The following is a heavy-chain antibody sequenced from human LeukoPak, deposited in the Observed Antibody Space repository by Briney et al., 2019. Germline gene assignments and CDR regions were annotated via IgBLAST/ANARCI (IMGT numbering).Heavy chain of an antibody. CDR2: INHSGST. CDR3: ARTPRTWPLRGGDY. J-gene: IGHJ4*02. CDR1: GGSFSGYY. V-gene: IGHV4-34*01. D-gene: IGHD1-7*01. Sequence: PSETLSLTCAVYGGSFSGYYWSWIRQPPGKGLEWIGEINHSGSTNHNPSLKSRVTISVDTSKNQFSLKLSSVTAADTAVYYCARTPRTWPLRGGDYWGQGTLVTVSS.